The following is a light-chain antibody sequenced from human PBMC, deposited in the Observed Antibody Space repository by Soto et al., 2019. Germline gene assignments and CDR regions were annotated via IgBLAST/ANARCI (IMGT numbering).Light chain of an antibody. CDR3: QQYDSSFT. V-gene: IGKV3-20*01. J-gene: IGKJ4*01. CDR2: GAS. CDR1: QHVTTTY. Sequence: IVLTQSPDTLSLSPGERATLSCTASQHVTTTYIAWYQQKFGQAPRLLIYGASTRATGTPDRVTGGGFGTDFTLTSSIVEPEDFAVFYCQQYDSSFTFGGGTKVQMK.